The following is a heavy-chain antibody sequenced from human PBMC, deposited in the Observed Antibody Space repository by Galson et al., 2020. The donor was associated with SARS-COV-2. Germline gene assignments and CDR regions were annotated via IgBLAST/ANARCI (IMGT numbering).Heavy chain of an antibody. CDR2: IWYDGSNK. D-gene: IGHD4-17*01. CDR3: AKDLTPPPGDNWVDP. CDR1: GFTFSSYG. J-gene: IGHJ5*02. Sequence: GGSLRLSCAASGFTFSSYGMHWVRQAPGKGLEWVAVIWYDGSNKYYADSVKGRFTISRDNSKNTLYLQMNSLRAEDTAVYYCAKDLTPPPGDNWVDPWCQGTLFSVFS. V-gene: IGHV3-33*06.